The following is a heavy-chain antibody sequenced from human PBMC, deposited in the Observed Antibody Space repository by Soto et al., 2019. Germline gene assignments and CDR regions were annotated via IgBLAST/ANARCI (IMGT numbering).Heavy chain of an antibody. CDR1: GFTFSNAW. J-gene: IGHJ4*02. V-gene: IGHV3-15*01. D-gene: IGHD3-3*01. Sequence: GGSLRLSSAASGFTFSNAWMSWVRQAPGKGLEWVGRIKSKTDGGTTDYAAPVKGRFTISRDDSKNTLYLQMNSLKTEDTAVYYCPTVWYDFWSGYYTPPDYWGQGTLVTVSS. CDR2: IKSKTDGGTT. CDR3: PTVWYDFWSGYYTPPDY.